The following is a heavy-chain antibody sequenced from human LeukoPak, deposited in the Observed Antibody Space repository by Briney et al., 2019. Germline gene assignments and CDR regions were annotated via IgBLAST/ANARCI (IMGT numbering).Heavy chain of an antibody. CDR3: ARGGRLAPDY. Sequence: GGSLRLSCAASGFTFSSYWMHWVRQAPGKGLVWVSRINSDGSSTSYAESLKGRFPISRDNAKNTLCLQMNSLRAEDTAVYYCARGGRLAPDYWGQGTLVTVSS. CDR1: GFTFSSYW. J-gene: IGHJ4*02. V-gene: IGHV3-74*01. CDR2: INSDGSST. D-gene: IGHD3-16*01.